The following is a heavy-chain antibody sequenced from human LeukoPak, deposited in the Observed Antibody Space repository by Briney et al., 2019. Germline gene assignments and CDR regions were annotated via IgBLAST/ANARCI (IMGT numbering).Heavy chain of an antibody. CDR3: ARLKVRGVIVA. CDR2: IYHSGST. CDR1: GYSISSSYY. D-gene: IGHD3-10*01. J-gene: IGHJ4*02. V-gene: IGHV4-38-2*01. Sequence: SETLSLTCAVSGYSISSSYYWGWIRQPPGKGLEWIGSIYHSGSTYYNPSLKSRVTISVDTSKNQFSLKLSSVTAADTAVYYCARLKVRGVIVAWGQGILVTVSS.